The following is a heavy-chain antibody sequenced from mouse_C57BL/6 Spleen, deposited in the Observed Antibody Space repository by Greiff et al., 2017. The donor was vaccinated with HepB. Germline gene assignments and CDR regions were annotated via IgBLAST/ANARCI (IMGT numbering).Heavy chain of an antibody. D-gene: IGHD2-1*01. CDR1: GYAFSSYW. CDR2: IYPGDGDT. J-gene: IGHJ2*01. Sequence: VKLQESGAELVKPGASVKISCKASGYAFSSYWMNWVKQRPGKGLEWIGQIYPGDGDTNYNGKFKGKATLTADKSSSTAYMQLSSLTSEDSAVYFCARGDGNYPFDYWGQGTTLTVSS. CDR3: ARGDGNYPFDY. V-gene: IGHV1-80*01.